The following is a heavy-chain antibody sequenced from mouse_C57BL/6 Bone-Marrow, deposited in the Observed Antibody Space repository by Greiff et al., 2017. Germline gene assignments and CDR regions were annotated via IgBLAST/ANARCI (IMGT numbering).Heavy chain of an antibody. D-gene: IGHD3-1*01. J-gene: IGHJ3*01. CDR3: AIRGYL. Sequence: QVQLQQPGAELVKPGASVKVSCKASGYTFTSYWMHWVKQRPGQGLEWIGRIYPSDSATNYNQKFKGKATLTVDTASSTAYMQLSDLTSEDSAVYYCAIRGYLGGKGTLVTVSA. V-gene: IGHV1-74*01. CDR2: IYPSDSAT. CDR1: GYTFTSYW.